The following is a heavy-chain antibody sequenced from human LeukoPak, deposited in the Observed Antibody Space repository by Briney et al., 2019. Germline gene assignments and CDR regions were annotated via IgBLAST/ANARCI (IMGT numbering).Heavy chain of an antibody. Sequence: GGSLRLSCAASGFSFSDYSMTWIRQAPGQGLEWISYISSSGSTIYYADSVKGRFTISRDNAENLMYLQMNSLRAEDTAVYYCARMRTDYDSSGYYADYWGQGILVTVSS. J-gene: IGHJ4*02. CDR3: ARMRTDYDSSGYYADY. CDR1: GFSFSDYS. V-gene: IGHV3-11*01. D-gene: IGHD3-22*01. CDR2: ISSSGSTI.